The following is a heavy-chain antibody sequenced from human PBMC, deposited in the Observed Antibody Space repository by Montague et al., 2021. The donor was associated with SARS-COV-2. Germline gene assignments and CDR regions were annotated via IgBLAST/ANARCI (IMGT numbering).Heavy chain of an antibody. CDR3: ARGWNYAFDI. J-gene: IGHJ3*02. D-gene: IGHD1-7*01. CDR2: TYYGSSRST. Sequence: CAISGDSVSRNNPAWNWIRQSPSRGLEWLGRTYYGSSRSTDYAVSVKSRITISPDTSKNQFSLHLNSVTPEDTAVYYCARGWNYAFDIWSQGTMVTVSS. V-gene: IGHV6-1*01. CDR1: GDSVSRNNPA.